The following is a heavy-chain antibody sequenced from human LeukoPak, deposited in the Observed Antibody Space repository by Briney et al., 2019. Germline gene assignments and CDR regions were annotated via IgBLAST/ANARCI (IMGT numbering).Heavy chain of an antibody. CDR2: INHSGST. J-gene: IGHJ4*02. CDR1: GGSFSGYY. CDR3: ARPGYSYGYDFGY. Sequence: SETLSLTCAVYGGSFSGYYWSWIRQPPGKGLEWIGEINHSGSTNYNPSLKSRVTISVDTSKNQFSLKLSSVTAADTAVCYCARPGYSYGYDFGYWGQGTLVTVSS. V-gene: IGHV4-34*01. D-gene: IGHD5-18*01.